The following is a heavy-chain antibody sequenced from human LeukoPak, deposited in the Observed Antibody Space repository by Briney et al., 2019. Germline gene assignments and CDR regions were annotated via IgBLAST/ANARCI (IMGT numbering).Heavy chain of an antibody. J-gene: IGHJ4*02. Sequence: SETLSLTCTVSGGSISSSSYYWGWIRQAPGKGLEWIGSIYYSGSTYYNPSLKSRVTISVDTSKNQFSLKLSSVTAADTAVYYCARRYGGFDYWGQGTLVTVSS. CDR1: GGSISSSSYY. D-gene: IGHD3-10*01. CDR3: ARRYGGFDY. V-gene: IGHV4-39*01. CDR2: IYYSGST.